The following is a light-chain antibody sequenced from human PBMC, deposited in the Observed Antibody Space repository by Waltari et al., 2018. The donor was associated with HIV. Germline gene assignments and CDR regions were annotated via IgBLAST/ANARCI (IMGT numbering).Light chain of an antibody. CDR3: LAWDSTAYV. CDR2: QNQ. V-gene: IGLV3-1*01. J-gene: IGLJ1*01. CDR1: RLGDRN. Sequence: SYELSQPPSVSVSPGDTATITCSGNRLGDRNVHWYQQKPGHSPVLVLYQNQQRPSGIPERFAGSNSGDTATLTISGTQPIDEADDYCLAWDSTAYVFGTGTLVSV.